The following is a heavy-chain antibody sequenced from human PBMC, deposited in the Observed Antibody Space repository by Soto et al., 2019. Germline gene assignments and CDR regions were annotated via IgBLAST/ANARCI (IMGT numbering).Heavy chain of an antibody. Sequence: SETLSLTCTVSGGSISSYYWSWFRQPPGKGLEWIGYIYYSGSTNYNPSLKSRVTISVDTSKNQFSLKLSSVTAADTAVYYCERIWDSNTWFAPWGQGTPVTVSS. D-gene: IGHD1-26*01. V-gene: IGHV4-59*01. CDR1: GGSISSYY. J-gene: IGHJ5*02. CDR3: ERIWDSNTWFAP. CDR2: IYYSGST.